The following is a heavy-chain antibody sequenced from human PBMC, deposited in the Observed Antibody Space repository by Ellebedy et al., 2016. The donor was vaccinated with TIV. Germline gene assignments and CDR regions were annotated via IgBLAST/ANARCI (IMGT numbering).Heavy chain of an antibody. J-gene: IGHJ6*02. D-gene: IGHD2-15*01. CDR2: LSSRSSTI. CDR1: GFTFSKYN. CDR3: ARATLCGGSNCNYYYGMDV. V-gene: IGHV3-48*02. Sequence: GGSLRLXXTASGFTFSKYNFNWVRQAPGKGLEWVSYLSSRSSTIHYADSVRGRFTISRDNAKNSLFLEMNNLRDEDTGVYFCARATLCGGSNCNYYYGMDVWGQGTTVIVSS.